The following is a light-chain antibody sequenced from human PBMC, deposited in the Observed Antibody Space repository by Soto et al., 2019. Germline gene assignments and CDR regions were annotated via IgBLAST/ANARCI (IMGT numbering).Light chain of an antibody. J-gene: IGKJ2*01. V-gene: IGKV3-20*01. CDR1: ETVNNNL. CDR2: GPS. CDR3: QQYGNFPYT. Sequence: ETVLTQSPGTLYLSPGERATLSCRANETVNNNLLAWYGQKPGQAPRLLIHGPSRRASGIPDRFSGSGSGTDFTLTISRLDPDDFALYYCQQYGNFPYTFGPGTKVQIK.